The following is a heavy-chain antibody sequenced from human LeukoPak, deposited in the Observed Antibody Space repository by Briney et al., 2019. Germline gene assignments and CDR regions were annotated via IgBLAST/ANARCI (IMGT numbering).Heavy chain of an antibody. Sequence: GGSLRLSCVASGFTFSSYWMSWVRQAPGKGLEWVAHIKQDGSDKYYVDSVKGRFTISRDNAKNTLYLQMNSLRAEDTAVYYCASGQKLGFWGQGTLVTVSS. D-gene: IGHD6-13*01. V-gene: IGHV3-7*01. J-gene: IGHJ4*02. CDR1: GFTFSSYW. CDR3: ASGQKLGF. CDR2: IKQDGSDK.